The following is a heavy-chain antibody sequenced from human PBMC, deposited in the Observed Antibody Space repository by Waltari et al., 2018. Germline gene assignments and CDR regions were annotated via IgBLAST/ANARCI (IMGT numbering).Heavy chain of an antibody. D-gene: IGHD3-3*01. Sequence: QVQLVESGGGLVKPGGSLRLSCTASGFSFSDYSMSWIRQAPGKGLEWISYMDSGGSAIHYADSVEGRFTISRDNAKNSLYLQMISLRADDTAVYYCARAREHSSDFWNGYSYYFDQWGQGTLVTVSS. CDR1: GFSFSDYS. CDR3: ARAREHSSDFWNGYSYYFDQ. V-gene: IGHV3-11*01. J-gene: IGHJ4*02. CDR2: MDSGGSAI.